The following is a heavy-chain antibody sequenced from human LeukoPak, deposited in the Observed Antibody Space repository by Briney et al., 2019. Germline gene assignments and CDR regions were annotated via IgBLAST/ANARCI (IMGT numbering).Heavy chain of an antibody. CDR3: ARARYYDFWSGPRDAFDI. J-gene: IGHJ3*02. CDR1: GYTFTGYY. Sequence: ASVKVSCKASGYTFTGYYMHWVRQAPGQGLEWMGWISAYNGNTNYAQKLQGRVTMTTDTSTSTAYMELRSLRSDDTAVYYCARARYYDFWSGPRDAFDIWGQGTMVTVSS. D-gene: IGHD3-3*01. CDR2: ISAYNGNT. V-gene: IGHV1-18*04.